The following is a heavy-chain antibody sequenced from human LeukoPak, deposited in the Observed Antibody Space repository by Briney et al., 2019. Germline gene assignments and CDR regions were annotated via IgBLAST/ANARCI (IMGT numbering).Heavy chain of an antibody. CDR2: IIPIFGTA. J-gene: IGHJ3*02. V-gene: IGHV1-69*05. CDR3: AGAEEANLDAFDI. CDR1: GGTFSSYA. D-gene: IGHD4/OR15-4a*01. Sequence: SVKVSCKASGGTFSSYAISWVRQAPGQGLEWMGGIIPIFGTANYAQKFQGRVTITTDESTSTAYMELSSLGSEDTAVYYCAGAEEANLDAFDIWGQGTMVTVSS.